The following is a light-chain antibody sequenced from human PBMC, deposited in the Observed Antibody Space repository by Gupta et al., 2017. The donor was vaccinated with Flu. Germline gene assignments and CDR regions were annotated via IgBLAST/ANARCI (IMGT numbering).Light chain of an antibody. V-gene: IGLV2-14*01. Sequence: QSPLTHPASVSASPGHWITISCTGTSSDVGGSNYVYWYQQHPGTAPKLLIYDVSNRPSGVPSRFSGSKSGTTASLTISGLQAEDEADYYCKSYKSSRTCGVFGSGTKLTVL. J-gene: IGLJ1*01. CDR1: SSDVGGSNY. CDR3: KSYKSSRTCGV. CDR2: DVS.